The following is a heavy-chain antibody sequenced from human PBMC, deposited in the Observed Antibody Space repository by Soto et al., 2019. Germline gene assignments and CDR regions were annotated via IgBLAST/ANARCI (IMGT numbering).Heavy chain of an antibody. CDR3: ARVIRCGYFDF. V-gene: IGHV4-31*03. J-gene: IGHJ4*02. CDR2: IYYSGST. Sequence: SETLSLTCTVSGGSISSGGYYWSWIRQHPGKGLEWIGYIYYSGSTYYNPSLKSRVTISVDTSKNQFSLKLSSVTAADTAVYYYARVIRCGYFDFWGKGTLLTVFS. CDR1: GGSISSGGYY.